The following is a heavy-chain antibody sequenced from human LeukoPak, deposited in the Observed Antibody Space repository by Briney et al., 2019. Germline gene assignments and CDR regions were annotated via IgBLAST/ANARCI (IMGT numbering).Heavy chain of an antibody. CDR3: ARDAIVRDYSNSDY. CDR2: INPNSGGT. J-gene: IGHJ4*02. CDR1: GYTFTGYY. Sequence: ASVKVSCKASGYTFTGYYIHWVRQAPGQGLEWMGWINPNSGGTNYAQKFQGRVTMTRDTPISTAYMKLSRLTSDDTAVYYCARDAIVRDYSNSDYWGQGTLVTVSS. D-gene: IGHD4-11*01. V-gene: IGHV1-2*02.